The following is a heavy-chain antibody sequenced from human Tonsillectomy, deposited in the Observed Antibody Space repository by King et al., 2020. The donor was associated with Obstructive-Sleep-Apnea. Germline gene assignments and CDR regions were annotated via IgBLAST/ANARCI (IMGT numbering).Heavy chain of an antibody. CDR1: CGSFSSYY. CDR3: AASGVVAATSSYFDA. CDR2: INHSGST. Sequence: VQLQQWGAGLWKPSETLSLTCAVYCGSFSSYYWSWIRQPPGNVLEWIGEINHSGSTNYNPSLKSRVNISVDTSNNQFSLNLNSVTAADTAVYYCAASGVVAATSSYFDAWGRGTLVTVSS. J-gene: IGHJ2*01. V-gene: IGHV4-34*01. D-gene: IGHD2-15*01.